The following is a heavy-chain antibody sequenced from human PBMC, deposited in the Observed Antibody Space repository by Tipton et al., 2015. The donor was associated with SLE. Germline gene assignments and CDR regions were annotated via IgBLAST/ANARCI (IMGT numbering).Heavy chain of an antibody. J-gene: IGHJ1*01. D-gene: IGHD4-17*01. CDR1: GGSISSYY. CDR2: IFDSGTT. V-gene: IGHV4-59*13. CDR3: AGPYGDYGFFKY. Sequence: LSLTCTVSGGSISSYYWTWIRQPPGKGLEWIGYIFDSGTTKYNPSLKSRVTISADTSKNQFSLKLNSVTAADTAVYYCAGPYGDYGFFKYWGQGARIIVSS.